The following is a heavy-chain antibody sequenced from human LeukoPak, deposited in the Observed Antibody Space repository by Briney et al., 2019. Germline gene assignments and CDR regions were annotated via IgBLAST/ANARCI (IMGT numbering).Heavy chain of an antibody. Sequence: SETLSLTCTVSTGSITNYYWNWVRQPVGRGLEGIGRIYSSGSTNYNPSLKSRVTMSVDTSKNQFSLKLNSVTAADTAVYYCARGIMYDSSWYFDYWGQGPLVTVSS. V-gene: IGHV4-4*07. CDR1: TGSITNYY. CDR3: ARGIMYDSSWYFDY. J-gene: IGHJ4*02. D-gene: IGHD6-13*01. CDR2: IYSSGST.